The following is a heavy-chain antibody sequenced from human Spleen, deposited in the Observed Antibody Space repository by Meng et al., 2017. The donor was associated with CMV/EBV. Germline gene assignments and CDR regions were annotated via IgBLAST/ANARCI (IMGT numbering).Heavy chain of an antibody. CDR1: GFTFSSYA. CDR3: AKVGIDSSSWDYYYYGMDV. Sequence: GGSLRLSCAASGFTFSSYAMSWVRQAPGKGLEWVSVIYSGGSSTYYADSVKGRFTISRDSSKNTLYLQMNSLRAEDTAVYYCAKVGIDSSSWDYYYYGMDVWGQGTTVTVSS. CDR2: IYSGGSST. D-gene: IGHD6-13*01. V-gene: IGHV3-23*03. J-gene: IGHJ6*02.